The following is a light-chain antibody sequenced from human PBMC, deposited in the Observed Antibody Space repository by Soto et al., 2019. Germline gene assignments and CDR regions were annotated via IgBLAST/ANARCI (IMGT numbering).Light chain of an antibody. CDR3: QQYNNWPSGRT. J-gene: IGKJ1*01. V-gene: IGKV3-15*01. Sequence: EIVITQSPVTLSLSPGERATLSCRASESVSSNLAWYQQKPGQAPRLLIYDASTRATGIPARFSGSGSGTEITLTISSRQSEDFAVYYCQQYNNWPSGRTFGQGTKVEIK. CDR1: ESVSSN. CDR2: DAS.